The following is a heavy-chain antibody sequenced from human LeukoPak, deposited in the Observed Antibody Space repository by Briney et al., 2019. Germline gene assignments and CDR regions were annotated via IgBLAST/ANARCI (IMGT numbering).Heavy chain of an antibody. Sequence: PGGSLRLSCAASGFTFSSYAMSWVRQAPGKGLEWVSAISGSGGSTYYADSVKGRFTISRDNSKNTLYLQMNSLRAEDTAVYYCAKSEYSSSWYPGSYWGQGTLVTVSS. V-gene: IGHV3-23*01. CDR1: GFTFSSYA. CDR3: AKSEYSSSWYPGSY. J-gene: IGHJ4*02. D-gene: IGHD6-13*01. CDR2: ISGSGGST.